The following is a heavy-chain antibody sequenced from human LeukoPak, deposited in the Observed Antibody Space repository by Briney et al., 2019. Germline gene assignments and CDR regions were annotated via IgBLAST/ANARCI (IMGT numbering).Heavy chain of an antibody. CDR2: INHSGST. D-gene: IGHD3/OR15-3a*01. J-gene: IGHJ6*04. CDR1: DGSFSGYY. CDR3: AIRTGYYGNYYYYGMDV. Sequence: PSETLSLTCAVYDGSFSGYYWSWIRQPPGKGLEWIGEINHSGSTNYNPSLKSRVTISVDTSKNQFSLKLSSVTAADTAVYYCAIRTGYYGNYYYYGMDVWGKGTTVTVSS. V-gene: IGHV4-34*01.